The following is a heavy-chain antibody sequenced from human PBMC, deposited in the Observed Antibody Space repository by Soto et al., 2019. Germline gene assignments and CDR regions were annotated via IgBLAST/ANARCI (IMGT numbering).Heavy chain of an antibody. V-gene: IGHV4-30-2*01. Sequence: SETLSLTCAVSGASISSGGYSWSWIRQPPGKSQEWIGYMYHTGSTDYNPSFKSRVTISVDTSKNQFSLKLNSVTAADTAVYYCARDLWGYCISTNCHGYYGMDVWGQGTTVTVSS. CDR3: ARDLWGYCISTNCHGYYGMDV. CDR2: MYHTGST. CDR1: GASISSGGYS. D-gene: IGHD2-2*01. J-gene: IGHJ6*02.